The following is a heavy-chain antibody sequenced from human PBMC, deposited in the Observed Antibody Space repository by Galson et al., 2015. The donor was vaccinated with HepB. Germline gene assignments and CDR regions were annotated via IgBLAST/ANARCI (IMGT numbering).Heavy chain of an antibody. CDR3: ARDQQGINFDL. Sequence: SLRLSCAASGFSFSSFGMHWVRQAPDKGLEWVAIISANSAGKYYADSVKGRFTISRDNSKNTLYLQMNSLRAEDTAVYYCARDQQGINFDLWGRGTLVTVSS. CDR2: ISANSAGK. J-gene: IGHJ2*01. CDR1: GFSFSSFG. D-gene: IGHD7-27*01. V-gene: IGHV3-30*03.